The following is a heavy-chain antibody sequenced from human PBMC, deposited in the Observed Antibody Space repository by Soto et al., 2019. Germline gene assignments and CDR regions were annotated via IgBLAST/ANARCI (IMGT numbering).Heavy chain of an antibody. J-gene: IGHJ4*02. D-gene: IGHD3-16*01. CDR2: ISGSGDST. V-gene: IGHV3-23*01. CDR3: AESQFFGSVSFEY. Sequence: EVHLLESGGGLVQPGGSLRLSCAASGFIFSSYAMSWVRQAPGKGRAWVSGISGSGDSTFYADSVKGRFTISRDNAKSTRFLQLNGLRAGDTAVYYWAESQFFGSVSFEYWGQGTLVSVSS. CDR1: GFIFSSYA.